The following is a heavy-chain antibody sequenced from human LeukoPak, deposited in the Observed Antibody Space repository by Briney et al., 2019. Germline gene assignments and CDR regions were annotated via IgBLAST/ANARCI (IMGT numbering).Heavy chain of an antibody. CDR3: ASTVTTLYYFDY. J-gene: IGHJ4*02. Sequence: ASVKVSCKASGYTFTGYYMHWVRQAPGQGLEWMGWINPNSGGTNYAQKFQGRVTVTRDTSISTAYMELSRLRSDDTAVYYCASTVTTLYYFDYWGQGTLVTVSS. D-gene: IGHD4-17*01. CDR2: INPNSGGT. CDR1: GYTFTGYY. V-gene: IGHV1-2*02.